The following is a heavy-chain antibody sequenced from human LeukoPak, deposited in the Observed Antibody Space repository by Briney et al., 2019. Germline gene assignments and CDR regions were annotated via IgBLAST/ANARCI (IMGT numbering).Heavy chain of an antibody. Sequence: GGSLRLSCAASGFTFSSYGMSGVRQAPGKGRGWVSAISGSGGGTYYADSVKGRFTISRDNSKNTLYLQMNSLRAEDTAVYYCAHQPHSSSWYYFDYWGQGTLVTVSS. D-gene: IGHD6-13*01. V-gene: IGHV3-23*01. CDR1: GFTFSSYG. CDR2: ISGSGGGT. CDR3: AHQPHSSSWYYFDY. J-gene: IGHJ4*02.